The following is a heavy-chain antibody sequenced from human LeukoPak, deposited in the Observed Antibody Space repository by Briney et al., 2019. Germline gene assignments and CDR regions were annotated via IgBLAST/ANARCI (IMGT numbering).Heavy chain of an antibody. Sequence: ASVKVSCKASGYTFTGYYMHWVRQAPGQGLEWMGWINPNSGGTNYAQKFQGRVTMTRDTSISTAYMELSRLRSDDTAVYYCARSPRVWFGDQYYYYYMDVWGKGTTVTIPS. J-gene: IGHJ6*03. D-gene: IGHD3-10*01. V-gene: IGHV1-2*02. CDR2: INPNSGGT. CDR3: ARSPRVWFGDQYYYYYMDV. CDR1: GYTFTGYY.